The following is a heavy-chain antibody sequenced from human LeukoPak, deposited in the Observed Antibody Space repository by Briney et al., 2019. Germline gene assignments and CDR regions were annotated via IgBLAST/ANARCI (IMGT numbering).Heavy chain of an antibody. Sequence: SETLSLTCTVSGGSISSSSYYWGWIRQPPGKGLEWIGSIYYSGSTYYNPSLKSRVTISVDTSKNQFSLKLSSVTAADTAVYYCASESGSSRMLGAFDIWGQGTMVTVSS. CDR1: GGSISSSSYY. J-gene: IGHJ3*02. CDR2: IYYSGST. D-gene: IGHD1-26*01. V-gene: IGHV4-39*01. CDR3: ASESGSSRMLGAFDI.